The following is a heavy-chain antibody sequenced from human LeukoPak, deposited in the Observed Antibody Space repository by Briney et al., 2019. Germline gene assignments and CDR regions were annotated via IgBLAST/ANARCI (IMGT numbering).Heavy chain of an antibody. CDR3: ATYTHWVAGDV. CDR2: MNQDGSAK. J-gene: IGHJ6*02. CDR1: GFTFSDSW. D-gene: IGHD3-16*01. V-gene: IGHV3-7*01. Sequence: GGSLRLSCAASGFTFSDSWMSWVRQAPGKGLEWVANMNQDGSAKDYVDSVRGRFTISRDNARTSLYLQMSSLRAEDTAVYYCATYTHWVAGDVWGQGTTVTVSS.